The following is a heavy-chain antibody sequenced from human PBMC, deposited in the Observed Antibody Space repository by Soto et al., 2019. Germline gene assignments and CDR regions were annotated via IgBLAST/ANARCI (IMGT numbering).Heavy chain of an antibody. D-gene: IGHD3-3*01. CDR2: MYPGDSDT. CDR1: GYDFNTNW. J-gene: IGHJ4*02. CDR3: ARLPRDCNKTSCYYADH. V-gene: IGHV5-51*01. Sequence: GESLKISCRGSGYDFNTNWFGWVRQLPGRGLEWVGIMYPGDSDTRYNPSLQGHVTLSVDVTVSTAFLQWRSLETSNTGMYFCARLPRDCNKTSCYYADHWGQGTQVTVSS.